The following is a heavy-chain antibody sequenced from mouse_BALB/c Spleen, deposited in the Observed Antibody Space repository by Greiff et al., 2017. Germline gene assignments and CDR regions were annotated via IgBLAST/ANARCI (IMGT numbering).Heavy chain of an antibody. J-gene: IGHJ3*01. CDR2: IWSGGST. V-gene: IGHV2-2*02. CDR1: GFSLTSYG. D-gene: IGHD4-1*01. Sequence: VMLVESGPGLVQPSQSLSITCTVSGFSLTSYGVHWVRQSPGKGLEWLGVIWSGGSTDYNAAFISRLSISKDNSKSQVFFKMNSLQANDTAIYYCASWDWFAYWGQGTLVTVSA. CDR3: ASWDWFAY.